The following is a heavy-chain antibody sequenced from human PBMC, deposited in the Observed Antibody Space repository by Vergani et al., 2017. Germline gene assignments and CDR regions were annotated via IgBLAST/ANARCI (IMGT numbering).Heavy chain of an antibody. V-gene: IGHV7-4-1*02. J-gene: IGHJ6*02. Sequence: QVQLVQSGSELKKPGASVKVSCKASGYTFTRYAMNWVRQAPGQGLEWMGWINTNTGNPTYAQGFTGRFVFSLDTSVSTAYLQISSLKAEDTAVYYCARDNDASIAAADYYYYGMDVWGQGTTVTVSS. D-gene: IGHD6-13*01. CDR2: INTNTGNP. CDR1: GYTFTRYA. CDR3: ARDNDASIAAADYYYYGMDV.